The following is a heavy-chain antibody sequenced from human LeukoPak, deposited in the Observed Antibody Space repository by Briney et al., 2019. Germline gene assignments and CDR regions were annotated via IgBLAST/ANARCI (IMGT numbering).Heavy chain of an antibody. Sequence: GGSLRLSCVASGFSFSSYWMHWVRQVPGQGPVWVSRISTDGGFTTYADSVRGRFTISRYNAKNTLVLQRNGLRIDDTAVYYCARDEQAPAPIGNWGQGTLVTVSS. D-gene: IGHD2-2*01. J-gene: IGHJ4*02. CDR3: ARDEQAPAPIGN. V-gene: IGHV3-74*01. CDR2: ISTDGGFT. CDR1: GFSFSSYW.